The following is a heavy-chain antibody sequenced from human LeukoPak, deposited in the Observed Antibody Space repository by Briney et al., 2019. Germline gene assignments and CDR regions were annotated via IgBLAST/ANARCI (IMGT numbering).Heavy chain of an antibody. J-gene: IGHJ4*02. CDR2: IGSSGSTI. Sequence: GGSLRLSCAASGFIFSDYFMSWIRQAPGKGLEWVSYIGSSGSTIYYADSVKGRFTISRDNAKNSLYLQMNSLRAEDTAVYYCARERTYYYGSGSYRRLYYFDYWGQGTLVTVSS. D-gene: IGHD3-10*01. CDR1: GFIFSDYF. V-gene: IGHV3-11*01. CDR3: ARERTYYYGSGSYRRLYYFDY.